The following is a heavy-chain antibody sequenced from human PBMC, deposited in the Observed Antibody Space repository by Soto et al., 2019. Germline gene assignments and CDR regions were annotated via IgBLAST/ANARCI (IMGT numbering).Heavy chain of an antibody. Sequence: GGSLRLSCAASGFTFSSYGMHWVRQAPGKGLEWVAVISYDGSNKYYADSVKGRFTISRDNSKNTLYLQMNSLRAEDTAVYYCARLRPLLGYDYVWGSYREYYFDYWGQGTLVTVSS. D-gene: IGHD3-16*02. CDR3: ARLRPLLGYDYVWGSYREYYFDY. J-gene: IGHJ4*02. V-gene: IGHV3-30*03. CDR2: ISYDGSNK. CDR1: GFTFSSYG.